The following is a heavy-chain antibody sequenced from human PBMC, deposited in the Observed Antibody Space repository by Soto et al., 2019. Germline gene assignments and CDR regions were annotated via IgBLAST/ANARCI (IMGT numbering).Heavy chain of an antibody. CDR1: GFSFNFYC. Sequence: EVHLLESGGGLVQPGGSLRLSCSASGFSFNFYCIVWGRQAPGKGLEWVSVISARGGSSYFADSVKGRFTISRDNSKNVLSLEMNSLRAEDTAIYFCAKGSIEYSASVDNWGQGTLVLVSS. CDR2: ISARGGSS. J-gene: IGHJ4*02. D-gene: IGHD5-12*01. V-gene: IGHV3-23*01. CDR3: AKGSIEYSASVDN.